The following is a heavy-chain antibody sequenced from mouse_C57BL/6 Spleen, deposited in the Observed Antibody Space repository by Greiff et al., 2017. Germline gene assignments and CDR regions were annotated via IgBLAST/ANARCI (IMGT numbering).Heavy chain of an antibody. Sequence: EVKLVESGPELVKPGASVKISCKASGYSFTGYYMNWVKQSPEKSLEWIGEINPSTGGTTYNQKFKAKATLTVDKSSSTAYMQLKSLTSEDSAVYYCARYYGSYFDYWGQGTTLTVSS. CDR2: INPSTGGT. V-gene: IGHV1-42*01. CDR3: ARYYGSYFDY. D-gene: IGHD1-1*01. CDR1: GYSFTGYY. J-gene: IGHJ2*01.